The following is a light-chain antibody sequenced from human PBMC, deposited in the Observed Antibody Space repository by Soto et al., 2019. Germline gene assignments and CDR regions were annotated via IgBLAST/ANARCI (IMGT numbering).Light chain of an antibody. CDR2: EGS. CDR3: CSYAGSRTLFV. J-gene: IGLJ1*01. V-gene: IGLV2-23*01. CDR1: SSDVGSYNL. Sequence: QSALTQPASVSGSPGQSITISCTGTSSDVGSYNLVSWYQQHPGKAPKLMIYEGSKRPSGVSNRFSGSKSGNTASLTISGFQAEDGVQYYCCSYAGSRTLFVFGTGTKLPL.